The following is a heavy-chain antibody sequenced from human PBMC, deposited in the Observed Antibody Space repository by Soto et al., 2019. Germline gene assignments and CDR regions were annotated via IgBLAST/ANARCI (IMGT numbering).Heavy chain of an antibody. J-gene: IGHJ4*02. CDR1: GGSISSYY. CDR2: IYYSGST. V-gene: IGHV4-59*01. CDR3: SGVSRSSSAYFFDY. D-gene: IGHD6-13*01. Sequence: SETLSLTCTVSGGSISSYYWSWTRQPPGKGLEWIGYIYYSGSTNYNPSLKSRVTISVDTSKNQFSLKLSSVTAADTAVFYCSGVSRSSSAYFFDYCGQGTLVTVS.